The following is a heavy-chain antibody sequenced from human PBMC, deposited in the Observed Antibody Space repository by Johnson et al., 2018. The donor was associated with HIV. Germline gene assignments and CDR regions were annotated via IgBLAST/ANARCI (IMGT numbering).Heavy chain of an antibody. CDR3: ARGGGCGGDCYSGYDAFDI. J-gene: IGHJ3*02. D-gene: IGHD2-21*01. V-gene: IGHV3-74*02. CDR2: ISPDESKT. CDR1: GFSFSNYW. Sequence: EQLVESGGDLVQPGGSLRLSCVASGFSFSNYWMHWVRQAPGKGPVWVSRISPDESKTDYADSVKGRFTISRANAKNTLHLQMNSLRGEDTAVYYCARGGGCGGDCYSGYDAFDIWGQGTKVTVSS.